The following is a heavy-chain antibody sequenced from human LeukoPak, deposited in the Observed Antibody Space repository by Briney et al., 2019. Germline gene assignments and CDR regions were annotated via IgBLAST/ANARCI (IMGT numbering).Heavy chain of an antibody. V-gene: IGHV3-23*01. CDR3: ARSPVTYSSSWYYFDY. J-gene: IGHJ4*02. D-gene: IGHD6-13*01. CDR2: ISGSGSTT. CDR1: GFTFSSYA. Sequence: PGGSLRLSCAASGFTFSSYAMNWVRQAPGKGLEWVSAISGSGSTTYYADSVKGRFTISRDNSKNTLYLQMNSLRAEDTAVYYCARSPVTYSSSWYYFDYWGQGTLVTVSS.